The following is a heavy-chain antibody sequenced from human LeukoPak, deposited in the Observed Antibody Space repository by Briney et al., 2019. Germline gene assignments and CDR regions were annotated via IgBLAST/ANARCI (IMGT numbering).Heavy chain of an antibody. CDR1: GFTFSSYG. CDR2: IWYDGSDK. Sequence: PGRSLRLSCEASGFTFSSYGMHWVRQAPGKGLEWVAVIWYDGSDKYYADSVKGRFSISRDNSKNTLYLQMNSLRAEDTAVYYCARDQDIVVVPAAHSGMDVWGQGTTVTVSS. CDR3: ARDQDIVVVPAAHSGMDV. J-gene: IGHJ6*02. D-gene: IGHD2-2*01. V-gene: IGHV3-33*01.